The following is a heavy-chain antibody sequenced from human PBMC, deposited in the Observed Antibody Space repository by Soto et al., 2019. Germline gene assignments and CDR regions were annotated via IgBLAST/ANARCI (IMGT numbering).Heavy chain of an antibody. V-gene: IGHV3-11*01. J-gene: IGHJ6*03. CDR1: GFTFSDYY. CDR3: AREAYCSSTSCYFHPYYMDV. D-gene: IGHD2-2*01. Sequence: GGSLRLSCAASGFTFSDYYMSWIRQAPGKGLEWVSYISSSGSTIYYADSVKGRFTISRDNAKNSLYLQMNSLRAEDTAVYYCAREAYCSSTSCYFHPYYMDVWGKGTTVTVSS. CDR2: ISSSGSTI.